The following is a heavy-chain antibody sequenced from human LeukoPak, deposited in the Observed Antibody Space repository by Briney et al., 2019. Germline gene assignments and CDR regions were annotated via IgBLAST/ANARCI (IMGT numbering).Heavy chain of an antibody. J-gene: IGHJ4*02. D-gene: IGHD4-17*01. CDR3: ARFGPGFLTTVTTV. CDR2: ISSSSSYI. CDR1: GFTFSSYS. V-gene: IGHV3-21*01. Sequence: PGGSLRLSCAASGFTFSSYSMNWVRQAPGKGLEWVSSISSSSSYIYYADSVKGRFTISRDNAKNSLYLQMNSLRDEDTAVYYCARFGPGFLTTVTTVWGQGTLVTVSS.